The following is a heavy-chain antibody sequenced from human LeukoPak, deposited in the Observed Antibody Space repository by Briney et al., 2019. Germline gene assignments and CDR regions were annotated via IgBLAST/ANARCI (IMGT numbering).Heavy chain of an antibody. D-gene: IGHD6-13*01. CDR1: GGSISSYY. J-gene: IGHJ4*02. CDR2: IYYSGST. Sequence: SETLSLTCTVSGGSISSYYWSWIRQPPGKGPEWIGYIYYSGSTNYNPSLKSRVTISVDTSKNQFSLKLSSVTAADTAVYYCARQRGYSTDYWGQGTLVTVSS. V-gene: IGHV4-59*08. CDR3: ARQRGYSTDY.